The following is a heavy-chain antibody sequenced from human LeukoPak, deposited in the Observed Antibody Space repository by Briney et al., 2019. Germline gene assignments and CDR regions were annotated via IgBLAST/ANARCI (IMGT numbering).Heavy chain of an antibody. V-gene: IGHV3-11*01. CDR3: ARDKFETSGCFDY. CDR1: GFTFSDYY. J-gene: IGHJ4*02. CDR2: ISSSGSTI. Sequence: GGSLRLSCAASGFTFSDYYMSWIRQAPGKGLEWVSYISSSGSTIYYADSVKGRFTISRDNAKNSLYLQMNSLRADDTAVYFCARDKFETSGCFDYWGQGALVTVSS. D-gene: IGHD6-19*01.